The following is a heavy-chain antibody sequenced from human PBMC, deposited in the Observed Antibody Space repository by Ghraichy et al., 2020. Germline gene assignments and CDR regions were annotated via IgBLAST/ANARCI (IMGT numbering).Heavy chain of an antibody. J-gene: IGHJ6*01. CDR3: ARIPFGYQGMDV. Sequence: SKTLSLTCAVSGATIGSGYYWTWVRQSPGSGLEWIGEIFHSGRTNYNPSLKSQFTMSVDKSKNQFSLDVSSVTAADTAVYYCARIPFGYQGMDVWGQGTTVTVSS. V-gene: IGHV4-4*02. CDR1: GATIGSGYY. D-gene: IGHD3-16*01. CDR2: IFHSGRT.